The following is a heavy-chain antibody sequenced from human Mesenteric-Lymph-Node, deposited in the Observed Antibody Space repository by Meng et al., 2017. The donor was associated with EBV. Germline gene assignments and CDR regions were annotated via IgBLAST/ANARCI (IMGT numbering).Heavy chain of an antibody. CDR3: AREESSYPYFDF. V-gene: IGHV1-8*01. J-gene: IGHJ4*02. CDR2: MNPNNGNT. D-gene: IGHD3-10*01. Sequence: QVQLLQSGAGVRKPGASLRFSCKASGYTFTSHDINWVRQAPGQGLEWMGWMNPNNGNTGYAQKFQGRLTMTRNISINTAYMELASLRSADTAVYYCAREESSYPYFDFWGQGALVTVSS. CDR1: GYTFTSHD.